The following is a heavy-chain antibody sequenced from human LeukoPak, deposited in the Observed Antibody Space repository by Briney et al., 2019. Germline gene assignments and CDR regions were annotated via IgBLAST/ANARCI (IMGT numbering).Heavy chain of an antibody. J-gene: IGHJ4*02. CDR1: GGSIISYY. CDR3: ARQMAGASKAGFDY. CDR2: IYTTGST. V-gene: IGHV4-4*07. Sequence: SETLSLTCTVAGGSIISYYCRWIRQPAGKGLEWIGCIYTTGSTNYTPSINSRVNMSVDTSNNQSSLKLSSVTAAGTAVYYCARQMAGASKAGFDYWGQGTLATVSS. D-gene: IGHD6-25*01.